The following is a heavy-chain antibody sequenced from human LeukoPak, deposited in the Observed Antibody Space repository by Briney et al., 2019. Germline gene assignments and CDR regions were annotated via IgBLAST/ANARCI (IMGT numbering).Heavy chain of an antibody. Sequence: ASVKVSCKASGYTFSAYDINWVRQGAGQGLEWIGWMNPDTGNTGCAQKFQGRVTMTRDTSKSTAYMELNSLRSEDTAVYYCARLSDTPAYYYSSGYYHNRYWGQGTLLTVSS. D-gene: IGHD3-22*01. J-gene: IGHJ4*02. V-gene: IGHV1-8*01. CDR3: ARLSDTPAYYYSSGYYHNRY. CDR2: MNPDTGNT. CDR1: GYTFSAYD.